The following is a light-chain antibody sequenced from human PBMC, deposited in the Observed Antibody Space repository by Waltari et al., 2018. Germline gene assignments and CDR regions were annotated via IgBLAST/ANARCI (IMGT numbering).Light chain of an antibody. CDR2: AAS. Sequence: DIQMTQSPSSLSASVRYRLTISCRASQDISKSLNWFQQRPGKAPKLLITAASPLQSGVPSRFSGSGSGTDFTLTITNLQPEDFAIYYCQQYYDTPWTFGQGTKVEI. V-gene: IGKV1-39*01. CDR3: QQYYDTPWT. CDR1: QDISKS. J-gene: IGKJ1*01.